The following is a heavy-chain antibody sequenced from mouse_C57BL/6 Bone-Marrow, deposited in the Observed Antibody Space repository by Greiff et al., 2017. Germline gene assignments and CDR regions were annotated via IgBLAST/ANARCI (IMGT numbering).Heavy chain of an antibody. CDR2: IYPRSGNT. J-gene: IGHJ4*01. CDR3: ARDYYVCMDY. V-gene: IGHV1-81*01. D-gene: IGHD1-1*01. Sequence: VKLMESGAELARPGASVKLSCKASGYTFTSSGISWVKQRTGQGLEWIGEIYPRSGNTYYNEKFKGKVTLTADKSSSTAYMELRSLTSEDSAVYFCARDYYVCMDYWGQGTSVTVSS. CDR1: GYTFTSSG.